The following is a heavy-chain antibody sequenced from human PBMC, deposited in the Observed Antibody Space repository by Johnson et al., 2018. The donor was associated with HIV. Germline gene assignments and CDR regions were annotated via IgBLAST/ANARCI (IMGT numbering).Heavy chain of an antibody. CDR1: GFTFDDYG. CDR3: ARVGSSWGRDAFDI. Sequence: VQLVESGGGVVRPGGSLRLSCAASGFTFDDYGMTWVRQVPGKGLEWVSGINWNGGTTAYADSVKGRFTIARDNAKNTLFLEMKSLRAEDTAVYYCARVGSSWGRDAFDIWGQGTMVTVSS. D-gene: IGHD6-13*01. V-gene: IGHV3-20*04. CDR2: INWNGGTT. J-gene: IGHJ3*02.